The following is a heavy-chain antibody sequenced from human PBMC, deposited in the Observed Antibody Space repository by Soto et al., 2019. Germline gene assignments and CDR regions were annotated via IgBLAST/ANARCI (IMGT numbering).Heavy chain of an antibody. J-gene: IGHJ4*02. CDR3: AHRSRGYAYYFDQ. V-gene: IGHV2-5*02. D-gene: IGHD5-12*01. CDR2: IFWDDGK. CDR1: GFSLSTRGVG. Sequence: QITLKESGPPLVKPTQTLTLTCSFSGFSLSTRGVGVGWIRQPPGKALEWLALIFWDDGKWYSPSLRSRLTVTEDTSKNQVVLTMPNMDPVDTATYYCAHRSRGYAYYFDQWGQGTLVTVSS.